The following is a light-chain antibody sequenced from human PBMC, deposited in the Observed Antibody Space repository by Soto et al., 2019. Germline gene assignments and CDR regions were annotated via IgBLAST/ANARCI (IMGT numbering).Light chain of an antibody. CDR1: SSDVGGYNY. J-gene: IGLJ1*01. Sequence: QSALTQPPSASGSPGQSVTISCTGTSSDVGGYNYVSWYQQHPGKAPKLMIYEVSKRPSGVPDRLSGSKSGNTASLTVSGLQAEDEADYYCSSYAGSNNPPYVFGIGTKVTVL. CDR3: SSYAGSNNPPYV. V-gene: IGLV2-8*01. CDR2: EVS.